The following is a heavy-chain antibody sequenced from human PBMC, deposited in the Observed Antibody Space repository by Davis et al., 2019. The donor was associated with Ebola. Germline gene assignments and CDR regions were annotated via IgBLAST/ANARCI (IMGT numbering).Heavy chain of an antibody. Sequence: AASVKVSCKASGRTFSSYAISWVRQAPGQGLEWMGWISAYNGNTNYAQKLQGRVTMTTDTSTSTAYMELRSLRSDDTAVYYCARDLGMISGSYFDYWGQGTLVTVSS. J-gene: IGHJ4*02. CDR3: ARDLGMISGSYFDY. CDR1: GRTFSSYA. CDR2: ISAYNGNT. D-gene: IGHD1-26*01. V-gene: IGHV1-18*01.